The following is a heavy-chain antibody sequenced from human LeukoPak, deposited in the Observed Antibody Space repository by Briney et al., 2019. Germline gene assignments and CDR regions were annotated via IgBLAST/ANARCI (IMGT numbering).Heavy chain of an antibody. CDR2: INPSGGST. D-gene: IGHD3-9*01. V-gene: IGHV1-46*01. Sequence: GASVKVSCKASGYTFTSYYMHWVRQAPGQGLEWMGIINPSGGSTSYAQKFQGRVTMTRDMSTSTVYMELSSLRSEDTAVYYCARDDILTGYSSHKVAEYFQHWGQGTLVTVSS. CDR3: ARDDILTGYSSHKVAEYFQH. J-gene: IGHJ1*01. CDR1: GYTFTSYY.